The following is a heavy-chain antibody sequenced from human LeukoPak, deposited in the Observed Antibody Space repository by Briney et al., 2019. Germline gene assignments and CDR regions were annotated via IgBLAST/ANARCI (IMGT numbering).Heavy chain of an antibody. V-gene: IGHV3-21*01. D-gene: IGHD6-19*01. J-gene: IGHJ6*03. CDR2: ISSISSYI. CDR1: GFTFSSYS. CDR3: HWAPVAATYYYYMDV. Sequence: PGGSLRLSCAASGFTFSSYSMNWVRQAPGKGLEWVSSISSISSYIFYADSLKGRFTISRDNAKNSLYLQMNSLRAEDTAVYYCHWAPVAATYYYYMDVWGKGTTVTVSS.